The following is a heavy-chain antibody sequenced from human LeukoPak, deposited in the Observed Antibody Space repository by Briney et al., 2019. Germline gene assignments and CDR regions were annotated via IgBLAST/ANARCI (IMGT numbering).Heavy chain of an antibody. V-gene: IGHV1-18*01. CDR2: ISGYNGNT. CDR1: GYTFSNYG. Sequence: ASVKVSCRASGYTFSNYGFSWVRQAPGQGLEWMGWISGYNGNTKYAQKLQGRVTMTTDTSTSTAYMELKSLRSDDTAVYYCARDRKLDFWGQGTLVTVSS. J-gene: IGHJ4*02. CDR3: ARDRKLDF. D-gene: IGHD4-23*01.